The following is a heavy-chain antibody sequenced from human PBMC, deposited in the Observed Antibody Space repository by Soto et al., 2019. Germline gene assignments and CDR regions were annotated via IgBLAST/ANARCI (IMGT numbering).Heavy chain of an antibody. D-gene: IGHD6-19*01. V-gene: IGHV4-59*01. CDR3: ARLRNLGYSSGWLPPFDY. CDR1: GGSISNYY. Sequence: SETLSLTCTVSGGSISNYYWNWIRQSPGKGLEWIGYIYSSGSTHYNPSLQNRVTISIDTSKNQVSLKVNSVTAADTAVYYCARLRNLGYSSGWLPPFDYWGQGTLVTVSS. J-gene: IGHJ4*02. CDR2: IYSSGST.